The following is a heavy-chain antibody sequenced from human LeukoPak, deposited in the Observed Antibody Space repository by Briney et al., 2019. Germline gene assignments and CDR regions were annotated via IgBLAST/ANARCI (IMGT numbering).Heavy chain of an antibody. J-gene: IGHJ4*02. D-gene: IGHD5-12*01. CDR3: ARANLVATMPHAGFRD. V-gene: IGHV1-8*03. CDR2: MNPNSGNT. CDR1: GYTFTSYD. Sequence: GASVKVSCKASGYTFTSYDINWVRQATGQGLEWMGWMNPNSGNTGYAQKFQGRVTITRNTSISTAYMELSSLRSEDTAVYCCARANLVATMPHAGFRDWGQGTLVTVSS.